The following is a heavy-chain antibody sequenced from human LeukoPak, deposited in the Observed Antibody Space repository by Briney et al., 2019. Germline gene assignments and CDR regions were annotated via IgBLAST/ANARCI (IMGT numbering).Heavy chain of an antibody. V-gene: IGHV3-23*01. CDR1: GFTFSNAW. CDR3: AKGGSRGATPYYFDY. Sequence: GGSLRLSCAASGFTFSNAWMSWVRQAPGKGLEWVSAISDSGGNTYYADSVKGRFTISRDNSKNTLYLQMNSLRAEDTAVYFCAKGGSRGATPYYFDYWGQGTLVTVSS. D-gene: IGHD1-26*01. CDR2: ISDSGGNT. J-gene: IGHJ4*02.